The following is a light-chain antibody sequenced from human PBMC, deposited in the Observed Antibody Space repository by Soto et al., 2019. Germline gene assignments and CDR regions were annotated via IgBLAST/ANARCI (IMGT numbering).Light chain of an antibody. CDR1: SSNIGANP. Sequence: QAVVTQPPSASGTPGQRVTISCSGSSSNIGANPINWYQQLPGTAPKLLIYNNDQRPSGVPDQFSASKSGTSASLAISGLQSEDEADYYCEAWDDSLYGAVLGGGTKLTVL. J-gene: IGLJ2*01. CDR3: EAWDDSLYGAV. V-gene: IGLV1-44*01. CDR2: NND.